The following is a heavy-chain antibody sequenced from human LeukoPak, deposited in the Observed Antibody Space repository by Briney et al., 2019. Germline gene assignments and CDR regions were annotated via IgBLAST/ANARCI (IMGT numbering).Heavy chain of an antibody. D-gene: IGHD5-24*01. J-gene: IGHJ4*02. CDR3: AGRDGPFDY. CDR2: ISFDGNNK. Sequence: GRSLRLSCAASGFTFSSYAMNWVRQAPGKGLEWVALISFDGNNKYYADSVKGRFTISRDNSKNMLYLQMSSLRPEDTAVYYCAGRDGPFDYWGQGTLVTVSS. V-gene: IGHV3-30*04. CDR1: GFTFSSYA.